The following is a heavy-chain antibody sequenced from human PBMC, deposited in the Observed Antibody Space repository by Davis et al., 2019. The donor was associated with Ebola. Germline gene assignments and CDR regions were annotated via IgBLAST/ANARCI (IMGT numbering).Heavy chain of an antibody. Sequence: GESLKISCATSGLTVSRSYMNWVRQTPGKGLEWVSDLYSSGSTFYADSVKGRFTISRDNAKNTLYLQMNNLRVEDTAVYYCATQPGYYWGQGTLVTVSS. D-gene: IGHD5-12*01. J-gene: IGHJ4*02. CDR1: GLTVSRSY. CDR3: ATQPGYY. CDR2: LYSSGST. V-gene: IGHV3-66*04.